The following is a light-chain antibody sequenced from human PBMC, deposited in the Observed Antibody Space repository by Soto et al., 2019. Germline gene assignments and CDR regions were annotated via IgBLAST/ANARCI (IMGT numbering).Light chain of an antibody. CDR2: GAS. CDR1: QGIGTE. CDR3: LQDFSYPRT. Sequence: AIQMTQSPSSLSASVGDRVTITCRASQGIGTELGWYQLKPGKDHKLLVYGASTLQSGVLPRFSGSGSGTDFTLTISSLQPDDFATYYCLQDFSYPRTFGQGTKVEIK. J-gene: IGKJ1*01. V-gene: IGKV1-6*02.